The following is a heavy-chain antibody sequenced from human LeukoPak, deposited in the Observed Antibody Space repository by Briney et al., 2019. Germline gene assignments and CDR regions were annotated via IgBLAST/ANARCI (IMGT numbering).Heavy chain of an antibody. Sequence: SETLSLTCTVSGGSISSSSYYWGWIRQPPGKGLEWIGSIYYSGSTYYNPSLKSRVTISVDTSKDQVTLTLRSVTAADTAAYFCARHDPIGYYQRGMDVWGQGATVTVSS. CDR3: ARHDPIGYYQRGMDV. CDR1: GGSISSSSYY. D-gene: IGHD2-15*01. CDR2: IYYSGST. J-gene: IGHJ6*02. V-gene: IGHV4-39*01.